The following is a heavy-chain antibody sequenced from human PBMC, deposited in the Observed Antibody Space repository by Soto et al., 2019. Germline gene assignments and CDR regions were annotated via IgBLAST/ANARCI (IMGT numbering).Heavy chain of an antibody. CDR2: IYHSGST. J-gene: IGHJ5*02. CDR1: GGSISSSNW. CDR3: ARGVYGPGSYYIKYSDWFDP. D-gene: IGHD3-10*01. V-gene: IGHV4-4*02. Sequence: PSDTLSLTCAVSGGSISSSNWWSWVRQPPGKGLEWIGEIYHSGSTNYNPSLKSRVTISVDKSKNQFSLKLSSVTAADTAVYYCARGVYGPGSYYIKYSDWFDPGGPGTLVTAST.